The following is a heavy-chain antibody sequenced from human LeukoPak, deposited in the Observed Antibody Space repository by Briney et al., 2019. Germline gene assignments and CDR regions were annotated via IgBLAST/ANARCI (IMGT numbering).Heavy chain of an antibody. CDR2: IYYSGNT. V-gene: IGHV4-30-4*08. CDR3: ARSYSSGWGFYFEY. CDR1: GGSIRSGDHY. J-gene: IGHJ4*02. Sequence: SETLSLTCTVSGGSIRSGDHYWSWIRQSPGKGLEWMGYIYYSGNTYYNPSLKRRLTISIDTSRNQFSLKVTSVTAADTAVYYCARSYSSGWGFYFEYWGQGTLVTVSS. D-gene: IGHD6-19*01.